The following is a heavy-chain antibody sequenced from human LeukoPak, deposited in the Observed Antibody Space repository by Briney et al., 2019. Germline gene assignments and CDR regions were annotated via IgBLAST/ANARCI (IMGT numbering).Heavy chain of an antibody. CDR3: AKRPSDYGDYVTYFDY. J-gene: IGHJ4*02. CDR2: ISGDGRNK. CDR1: GFSFISYG. V-gene: IGHV3-30*18. Sequence: GGSLRLSCAASGFSFISYGMHWVRQAPGKGLEWVGVISGDGRNKKYADSVKGRFTISRDNSKDTLYLQMNSLRDEDTAVYYCAKRPSDYGDYVTYFDYWGQGTLVTVSS. D-gene: IGHD4-17*01.